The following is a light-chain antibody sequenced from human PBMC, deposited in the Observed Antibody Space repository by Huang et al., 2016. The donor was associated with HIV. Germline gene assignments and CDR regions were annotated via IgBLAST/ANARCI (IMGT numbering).Light chain of an antibody. CDR1: QSVRSNTY. Sequence: EIVLTQSPGTLSLSPGERATLSCRATQSVRSNTYLAWYPQKPGQAPRLLIYDASNSATGIPDRFRGSGSGTDFTLTITRLEPEDSAVYYCQQYGSSPPFPFGQGTKLEIK. V-gene: IGKV3-20*01. CDR3: QQYGSSPPFP. J-gene: IGKJ2*01. CDR2: DAS.